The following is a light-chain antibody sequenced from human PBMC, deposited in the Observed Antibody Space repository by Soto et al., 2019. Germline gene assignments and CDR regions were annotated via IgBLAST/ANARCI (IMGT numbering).Light chain of an antibody. J-gene: IGKJ1*01. Sequence: IHMTHSPSTLSGSVGDIVTITCRASQTISSWLAWYQQKPGKAPKLLIYKASTLKSGVPSRFSGSGSGTEFTLTISSLQPDDFATYYCQHYNSYSEEFGQGNTVDIK. CDR1: QTISSW. CDR2: KAS. CDR3: QHYNSYSEE. V-gene: IGKV1-5*03.